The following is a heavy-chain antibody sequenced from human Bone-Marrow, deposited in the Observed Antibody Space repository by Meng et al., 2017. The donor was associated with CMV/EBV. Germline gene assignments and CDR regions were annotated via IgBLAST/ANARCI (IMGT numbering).Heavy chain of an antibody. CDR3: VRGMGTD. Sequence: GESLKISCAASGFTFSGYAMHWVRQAPGKGLEWVAVISYDGTNEYYADSVKGRFTISRDNSKRTLYLQMNSLRIEDSAVYYCVRGMGTDWGQGTLVTVSS. CDR2: ISYDGTNE. CDR1: GFTFSGYA. V-gene: IGHV3-30-3*01. D-gene: IGHD5-24*01. J-gene: IGHJ4*02.